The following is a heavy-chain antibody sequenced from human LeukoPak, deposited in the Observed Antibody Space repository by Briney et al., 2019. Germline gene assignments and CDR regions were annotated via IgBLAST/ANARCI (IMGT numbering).Heavy chain of an antibody. Sequence: KPGESLKISCKGSGYSFTNYWIGWVRQMPGKGLEWMGIIYPGDSDTRYSPSFQGQVTTSAEKSISTAYLQWSSLKASDTALYYCASRKKGMATAGFDYWGQGTLVTVSS. CDR2: IYPGDSDT. CDR3: ASRKKGMATAGFDY. CDR1: GYSFTNYW. V-gene: IGHV5-51*03. J-gene: IGHJ4*02. D-gene: IGHD5-24*01.